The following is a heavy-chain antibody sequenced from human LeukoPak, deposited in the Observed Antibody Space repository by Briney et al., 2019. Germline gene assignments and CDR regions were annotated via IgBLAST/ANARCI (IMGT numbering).Heavy chain of an antibody. Sequence: SETLSLTCTVSGYSISSGYYWGWIRQPPGKGLEWIGSTYHSGSTYYNPSLKSRVTISVDTSKNQFSLKLSSVTAADTAVYYCATEYCSSTSCSESFDYWGQGTLVTVSS. CDR2: TYHSGST. V-gene: IGHV4-38-2*02. J-gene: IGHJ4*02. CDR1: GYSISSGYY. CDR3: ATEYCSSTSCSESFDY. D-gene: IGHD2-2*01.